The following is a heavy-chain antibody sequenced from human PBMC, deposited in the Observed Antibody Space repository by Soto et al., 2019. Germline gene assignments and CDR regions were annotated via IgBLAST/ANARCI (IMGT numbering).Heavy chain of an antibody. CDR3: ARDQWLGKYYYYYYGMDV. V-gene: IGHV3-33*08. D-gene: IGHD6-19*01. CDR1: GFTFSSYA. CDR2: IWYDGSNK. J-gene: IGHJ6*02. Sequence: GGSLRLSCAASGFTFSSYAMHWVRQAPGKGLEWVAVIWYDGSNKYYADSVKGRFTISRDNSKNTLYLQMNSLRAEDTAVYYCARDQWLGKYYYYYYGMDVWGQGTTVTVSS.